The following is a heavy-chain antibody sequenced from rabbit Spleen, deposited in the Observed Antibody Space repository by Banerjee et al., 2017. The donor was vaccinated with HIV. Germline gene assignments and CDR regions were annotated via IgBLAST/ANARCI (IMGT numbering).Heavy chain of an antibody. Sequence: QEQLVESGGGLVQPGASLTLTCTASGLDFSGNYMCWVRQAPGKGLEWIGCIYTGSGSTWYASWVNGRFTISKTSSTTVTLQMTSLTAADTATYFCARGGSEIRLFFYCLWGPGTLVTVS. J-gene: IGHJ4*01. CDR3: ARGGSEIRLFFYCL. CDR2: IYTGSGST. V-gene: IGHV1S45*01. D-gene: IGHD1-1*01. CDR1: GLDFSGNY.